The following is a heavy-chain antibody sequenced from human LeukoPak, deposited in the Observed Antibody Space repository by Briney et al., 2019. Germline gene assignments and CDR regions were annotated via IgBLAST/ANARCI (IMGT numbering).Heavy chain of an antibody. CDR2: ISAYNGNT. V-gene: IGHV1-18*01. CDR1: GNTFTSYG. CDR3: ARDVGYDSSGDDAFDI. J-gene: IGHJ3*02. Sequence: ASVKASCKASGNTFTSYGISWVRQAPEQGLEWMVWISAYNGNTNYAQKVQGRVTMTTDTSTSTAYMELRSLRSDDTAVYYCARDVGYDSSGDDAFDIWGQGTMVTVSS. D-gene: IGHD3-22*01.